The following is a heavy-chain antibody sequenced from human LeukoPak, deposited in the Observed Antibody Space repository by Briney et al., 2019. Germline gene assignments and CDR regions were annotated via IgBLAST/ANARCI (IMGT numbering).Heavy chain of an antibody. V-gene: IGHV1-8*01. J-gene: IGHJ4*02. D-gene: IGHD3-10*01. Sequence: VASVKVSCKASGYTFTSYDINWVRQATRQRLEWMGWMNPNSGNTGYAQKFQGRVTMTRNTSISTAYMELSSLRSEDTAVYYCARVYDSGSYSCPHWGQGTLVTVSS. CDR3: ARVYDSGSYSCPH. CDR1: GYTFTSYD. CDR2: MNPNSGNT.